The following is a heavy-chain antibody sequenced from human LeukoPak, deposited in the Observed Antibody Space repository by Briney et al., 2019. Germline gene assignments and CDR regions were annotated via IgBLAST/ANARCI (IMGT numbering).Heavy chain of an antibody. V-gene: IGHV4-59*08. J-gene: IGHJ4*02. D-gene: IGHD4-17*01. CDR3: ARYPYNDGDYTRESGY. CDR1: GGSIRSYV. CDR2: IQYSGDT. Sequence: PSETLSLTRTVAGGSIRSYVWSWVGQPPGKGLEWIGYIQYSGDTNYNSSLKKRVTISLDESKKKISLKLRSVTAADTAVYHCARYPYNDGDYTRESGYWGQGILVTVSS.